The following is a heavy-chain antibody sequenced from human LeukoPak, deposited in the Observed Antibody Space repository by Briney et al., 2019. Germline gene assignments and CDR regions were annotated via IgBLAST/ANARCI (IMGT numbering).Heavy chain of an antibody. J-gene: IGHJ4*02. CDR1: GGSISSGGYS. CDR3: ARAGGFYGGNSGSFDY. V-gene: IGHV4-30-2*01. Sequence: SQTLSLTCAVSGGSISSGGYSWSWIRQPPGKGLEWIGYIYHSGSTYYNPSLKSRVTISVDRSKNQFSLKLSSVPAADTAVYYCARAGGFYGGNSGSFDYWGQGTLVTVSS. D-gene: IGHD4-23*01. CDR2: IYHSGST.